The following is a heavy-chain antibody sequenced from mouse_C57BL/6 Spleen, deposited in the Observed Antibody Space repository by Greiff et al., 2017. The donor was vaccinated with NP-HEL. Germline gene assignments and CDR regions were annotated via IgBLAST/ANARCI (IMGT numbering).Heavy chain of an antibody. Sequence: VQLQQSGPELVKPGASVKISCKASGYTFTDYYMNWVKQSHGKSLEWIGDINPNNGGTSYNQKFKGKATLPVDKSSSTAYMELRSLTSEDSAVYYWARGGVYSLLTGAYWGQGTLVTVSA. J-gene: IGHJ3*01. CDR3: ARGGVYSLLTGAY. V-gene: IGHV1-26*01. CDR2: INPNNGGT. D-gene: IGHD6-2*01. CDR1: GYTFTDYY.